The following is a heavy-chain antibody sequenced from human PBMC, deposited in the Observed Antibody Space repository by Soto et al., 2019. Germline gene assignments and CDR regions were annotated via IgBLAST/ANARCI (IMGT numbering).Heavy chain of an antibody. Sequence: EVQLLESGGGLVQPGGSLRLSCAASGITISNYPMSWVRQAPGKGLDWVSGISGSGDRTYYADSAKGRFTISKDISRKALSLQLDSLGVEDTAVYVCVEDDCGYPSTAPNWGQGTLGSVSS. V-gene: IGHV3-23*01. CDR2: ISGSGDRT. D-gene: IGHD6-13*01. CDR3: VEDDCGYPSTAPN. J-gene: IGHJ4*02. CDR1: GITISNYP.